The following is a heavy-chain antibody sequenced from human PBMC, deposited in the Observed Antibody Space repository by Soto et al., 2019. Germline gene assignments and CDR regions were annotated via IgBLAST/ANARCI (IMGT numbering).Heavy chain of an antibody. CDR3: AREYCSGGSCYYGMDV. CDR2: IYYSGST. Sequence: TSETLSLTCTVSGGSISSYYWSWIRQPPGKGLEWIGYIYYSGSTNYNPSLKSRVTISVDTSKNQFSLKLSSVTAADTAVYYCAREYCSGGSCYYGMDVWGQGTTVTVS. CDR1: GGSISSYY. J-gene: IGHJ6*02. D-gene: IGHD2-15*01. V-gene: IGHV4-59*01.